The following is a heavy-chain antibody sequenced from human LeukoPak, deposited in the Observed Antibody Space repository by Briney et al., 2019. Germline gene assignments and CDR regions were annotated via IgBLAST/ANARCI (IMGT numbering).Heavy chain of an antibody. CDR3: ARQGSVDGDYAPLGF. V-gene: IGHV4-59*08. CDR2: IYYRGNT. D-gene: IGHD4-17*01. J-gene: IGHJ4*02. Sequence: PSETLSLTCTVSGGSISNYFWTWVRQPPGKGLEWIGHIYYRGNTNYNPSLKSRVTLSVGTSKNQLSLRLTSVTAADTAVYYCARQGSVDGDYAPLGFWGQGTLVTVSS. CDR1: GGSISNYF.